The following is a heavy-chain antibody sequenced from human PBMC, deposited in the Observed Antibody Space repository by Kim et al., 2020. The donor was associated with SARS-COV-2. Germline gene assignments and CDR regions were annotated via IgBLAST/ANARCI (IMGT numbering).Heavy chain of an antibody. CDR3: VNTVSWELSHSVEY. D-gene: IGHD3-16*02. Sequence: SGPTLVNPTQTLTLTCTVSGFSLTTSGVAMGWIRQPPGKALEWLALIYWDDTKRYSPSLKNRLSITKDTSNNQVLFTMTNMDPVDTATYYCVNTVSWELSHSVEYWGQGTPVTVSS. V-gene: IGHV2-5*02. J-gene: IGHJ4*02. CDR1: GFSLTTSGVA. CDR2: IYWDDTK.